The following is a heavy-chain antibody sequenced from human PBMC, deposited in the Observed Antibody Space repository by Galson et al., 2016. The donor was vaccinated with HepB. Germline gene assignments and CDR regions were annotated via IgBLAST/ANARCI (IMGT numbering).Heavy chain of an antibody. D-gene: IGHD3/OR15-3a*01. CDR1: GASIKNHY. J-gene: IGHJ4*02. V-gene: IGHV4-59*11. CDR3: AKVGAGLTCYFDS. Sequence: SETLSLTCSVSGASIKNHYWSWIRQSPGKGLEWIGYMYYSGSTNYNPSLKRRVTMSVDTSKSQFSLKMTSVTAADTAVYYCAKVGAGLTCYFDSWGRGTQVTVSS. CDR2: MYYSGST.